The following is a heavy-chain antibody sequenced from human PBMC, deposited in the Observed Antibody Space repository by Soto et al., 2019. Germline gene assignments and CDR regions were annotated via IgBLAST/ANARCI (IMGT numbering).Heavy chain of an antibody. CDR3: ARDDSQARFWSGYFRA. CDR2: IIPIFGTA. Sequence: ASVKVSCKASGGTFSSYAISWVRQAPGQGLEWMGGIIPIFGTANYAQKFQGRVTITADESTSTAYMELSSLRSEDTAVYYCARDDSQARFWSGYFRAWGQGTLVTVSS. J-gene: IGHJ4*02. CDR1: GGTFSSYA. D-gene: IGHD3-3*01. V-gene: IGHV1-69*13.